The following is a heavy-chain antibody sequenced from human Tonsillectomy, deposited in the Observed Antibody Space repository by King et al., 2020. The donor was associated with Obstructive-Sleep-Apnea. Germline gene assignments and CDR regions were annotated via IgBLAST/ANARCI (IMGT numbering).Heavy chain of an antibody. CDR3: ARDLRWLQLIGYYFDY. Sequence: PLVQSGGGLVQPGGSLRLSCAASGFSISSYWMSWVRQAPGKGLEWVADINQDGSEKYYVDSVKGRFTISRDNAKNSLYLQMNSLRAEDTAVYYCARDLRWLQLIGYYFDYWGQGTLVTVSS. D-gene: IGHD5-24*01. V-gene: IGHV3-7*01. CDR1: GFSISSYW. CDR2: INQDGSEK. J-gene: IGHJ4*02.